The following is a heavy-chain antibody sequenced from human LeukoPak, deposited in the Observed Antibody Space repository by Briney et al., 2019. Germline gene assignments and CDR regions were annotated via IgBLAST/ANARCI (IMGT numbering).Heavy chain of an antibody. CDR3: ARGELRSGYSYGPIDY. J-gene: IGHJ4*02. D-gene: IGHD5-18*01. Sequence: ASVKVSCKASGGTFSSYAISWVRQAPGQGLEWMGGIIPIFGTANYAQKFQGRVTITADESTSTAYMEPSSLRSEDTAVYYCARGELRSGYSYGPIDYWGQGTLVTVSS. V-gene: IGHV1-69*01. CDR1: GGTFSSYA. CDR2: IIPIFGTA.